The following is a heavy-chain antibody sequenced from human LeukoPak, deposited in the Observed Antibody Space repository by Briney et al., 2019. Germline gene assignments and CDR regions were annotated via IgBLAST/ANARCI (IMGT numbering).Heavy chain of an antibody. CDR3: ARGWWSAFDY. CDR1: GGTFSSYA. J-gene: IGHJ4*02. D-gene: IGHD2-15*01. CDR2: ISVYNGNT. V-gene: IGHV1-18*01. Sequence: ASVKVSCKASGGTFSSYAISWVRQAPGQGLEWMGWISVYNGNTNYAQKLQGRVTMTTDTSTSTAYMELRSLRSDDTAVYYCARGWWSAFDYWGQGTLVTVSS.